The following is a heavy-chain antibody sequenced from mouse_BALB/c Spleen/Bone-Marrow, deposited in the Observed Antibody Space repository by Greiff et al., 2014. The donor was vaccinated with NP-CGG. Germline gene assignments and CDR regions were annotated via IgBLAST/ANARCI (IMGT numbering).Heavy chain of an antibody. J-gene: IGHJ4*01. CDR2: INPDCSTI. V-gene: IGHV4-1*02. CDR1: GFDFSRYW. Sequence: EVMLVESGGGLVQPGGSLKLSCAASGFDFSRYWMSWVRQAPGKGLEWIGEINPDCSTINYTPSLKDKFIISRDNAKNTLYLQMSKVRSEDTALYYCARAYYGNPYAMDYWGQGTSVTVSS. CDR3: ARAYYGNPYAMDY. D-gene: IGHD2-10*01.